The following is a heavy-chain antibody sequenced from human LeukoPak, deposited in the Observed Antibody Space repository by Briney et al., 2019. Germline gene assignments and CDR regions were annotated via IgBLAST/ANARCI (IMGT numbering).Heavy chain of an antibody. J-gene: IGHJ4*02. CDR3: ARDSYDILTGYYNVDY. CDR2: INWNGGNT. Sequence: GGSLRLSCTASGFTFDDYGMSWVRQGTGKGLEWVSGINWNGGNTGYADSVKGRFTISRDNAKNSLYLQMNSLRAEDTALYYCARDSYDILTGYYNVDYWGQGTLVTVSS. D-gene: IGHD3-9*01. V-gene: IGHV3-20*04. CDR1: GFTFDDYG.